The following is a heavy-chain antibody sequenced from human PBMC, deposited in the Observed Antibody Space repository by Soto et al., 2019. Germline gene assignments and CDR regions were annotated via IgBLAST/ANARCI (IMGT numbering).Heavy chain of an antibody. J-gene: IGHJ2*01. Sequence: QVQLVESGGGVVQPGRSLRLSCAASGFTFSSYGMHWVRQAPGKGLEWVAVISYDGSNKYYADSVKGRFTISRDNSKNTLYLQMNSLRAADTAVYYCAKDGDSWYFDLWGRGTLVTVSS. D-gene: IGHD7-27*01. CDR2: ISYDGSNK. CDR1: GFTFSSYG. V-gene: IGHV3-30*18. CDR3: AKDGDSWYFDL.